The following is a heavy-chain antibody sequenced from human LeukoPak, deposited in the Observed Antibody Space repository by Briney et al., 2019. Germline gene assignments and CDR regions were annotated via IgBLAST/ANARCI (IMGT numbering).Heavy chain of an antibody. D-gene: IGHD5-18*01. CDR3: ARGATATYYYGMDV. CDR2: IYYSENT. CDR1: GGSISSYY. Sequence: SETLSLTCTVSGGSISSYYWSWIRQYPGKGLEWIEYIYYSENTYYNPSLKSRVTISVDTSKNQISLKLSSVIVADTAVYYCARGATATYYYGMDVWGQGTTVTVSS. V-gene: IGHV4-59*01. J-gene: IGHJ6*02.